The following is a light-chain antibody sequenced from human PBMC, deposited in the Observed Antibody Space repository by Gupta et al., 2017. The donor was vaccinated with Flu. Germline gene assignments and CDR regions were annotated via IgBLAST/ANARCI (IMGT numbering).Light chain of an antibody. J-gene: IGKJ3*01. CDR2: GAS. CDR3: QQYGSPPFS. V-gene: IGKV3-20*01. Sequence: ERATLSCRASQSVNSIYFGWYQQKPGQAPRLLIYGASSRATGIPDRFRGSGSGTDFTLTITRLEPEDFAVYYCQQYGSPPFSFGPGTKVEIK. CDR1: QSVNSIY.